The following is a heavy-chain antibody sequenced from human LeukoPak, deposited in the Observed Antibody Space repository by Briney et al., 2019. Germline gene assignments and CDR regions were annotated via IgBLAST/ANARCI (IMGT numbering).Heavy chain of an antibody. CDR2: ISSSSSTI. Sequence: GGSLRLSCAASGFTFSSYSMNWVRQAPGKGLEWVSYISSSSSTIYYADSVKGRFTISRDNAKNSLYLQMNSLRAEDTAVYYCARECKLYSTPYYYYYMDVWGRGTTVTVSS. J-gene: IGHJ6*03. D-gene: IGHD4-11*01. V-gene: IGHV3-48*04. CDR1: GFTFSSYS. CDR3: ARECKLYSTPYYYYYMDV.